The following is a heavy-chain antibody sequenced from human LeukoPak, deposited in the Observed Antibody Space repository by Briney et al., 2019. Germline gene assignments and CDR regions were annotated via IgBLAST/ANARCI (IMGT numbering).Heavy chain of an antibody. J-gene: IGHJ4*02. CDR1: GFTFSNYW. V-gene: IGHV3-74*01. CDR2: IASDESST. D-gene: IGHD3-22*01. CDR3: ARGVDSLSH. Sequence: GGSLRLSCAASGFTFSNYWMHWVRQAPGKGLVWVSYIASDESSTNYADSVKGRFTISRDNAKNTLYLQMNSLRAEDTAVYYCARGVDSLSHWGQGALVTVSS.